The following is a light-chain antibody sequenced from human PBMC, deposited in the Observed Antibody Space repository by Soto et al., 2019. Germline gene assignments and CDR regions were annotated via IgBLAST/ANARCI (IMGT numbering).Light chain of an antibody. CDR3: SSYTSSYTWI. CDR2: GVT. J-gene: IGLJ3*02. Sequence: QSVLTQPASVSGSPGQSITISCSGTTNDVGGYNYVSWYQQHPGKAPKLLIYGVTDRPSGVSSRFSGSKSGNAASLTTSGLQAEDEGDYYCSSYTSSYTWIFGGGTKLTVL. CDR1: TNDVGGYNY. V-gene: IGLV2-14*03.